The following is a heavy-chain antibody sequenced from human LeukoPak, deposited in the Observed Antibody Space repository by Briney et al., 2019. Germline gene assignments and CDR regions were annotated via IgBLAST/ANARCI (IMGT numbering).Heavy chain of an antibody. CDR2: IYYSGST. V-gene: IGHV4-39*01. J-gene: IGHJ4*02. D-gene: IGHD1-14*01. CDR3: ASLHTPGYFDY. Sequence: TSETLSLTCTVSGGSISSSSYYWGWIRQPPGKGLEWIGTIYYSGSTYYHPSLKSRLTISVDTSKNQFSLKLSSVTAADTAVYYCASLHTPGYFDYWGQGTLVTVSS. CDR1: GGSISSSSYY.